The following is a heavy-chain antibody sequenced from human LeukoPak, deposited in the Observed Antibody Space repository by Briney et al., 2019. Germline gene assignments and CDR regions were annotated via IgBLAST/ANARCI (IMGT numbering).Heavy chain of an antibody. Sequence: GGSLRLSCAASGFTVSSNYMSWVRQAPGKGLEWVSVIYSGGSTYYADSVKGRFTISRDNSKNTLYLQMNSLRAEDTAVYYCASNYYYYYMDVWGKGTTVTISS. CDR1: GFTVSSNY. CDR2: IYSGGST. CDR3: ASNYYYYYMDV. J-gene: IGHJ6*03. V-gene: IGHV3-66*01.